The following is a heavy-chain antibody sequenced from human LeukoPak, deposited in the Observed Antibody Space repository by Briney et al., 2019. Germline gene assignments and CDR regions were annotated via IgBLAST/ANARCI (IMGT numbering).Heavy chain of an antibody. CDR2: ISSSSSYI. Sequence: GGSLRLSCPASGFTFSSYSMNWVRQAPGKGLEWVSSISSSSSYIYYADSVKGRFTISRDNAKNSLYLQMNSLRAEDTAVYYCARDSSRGYYYYYMDVWGKGTTVTVSS. CDR3: ARDSSRGYYYYYMDV. CDR1: GFTFSSYS. V-gene: IGHV3-21*01. J-gene: IGHJ6*03.